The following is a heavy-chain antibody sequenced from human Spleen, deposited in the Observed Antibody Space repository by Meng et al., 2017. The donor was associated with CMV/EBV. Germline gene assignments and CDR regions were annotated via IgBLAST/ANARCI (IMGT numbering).Heavy chain of an antibody. Sequence: ASVKVSCKASGYTFTDYYIHWVRQAPGQGLEWMGWISAYNGNTNYAQKFQGRVTVTTDTSTSTAYMELRSLKSDDTAVYYCAKDYNFLIDYWGQGTLVTVSS. CDR1: GYTFTDYY. V-gene: IGHV1-18*04. D-gene: IGHD3-10*01. CDR3: AKDYNFLIDY. CDR2: ISAYNGNT. J-gene: IGHJ4*02.